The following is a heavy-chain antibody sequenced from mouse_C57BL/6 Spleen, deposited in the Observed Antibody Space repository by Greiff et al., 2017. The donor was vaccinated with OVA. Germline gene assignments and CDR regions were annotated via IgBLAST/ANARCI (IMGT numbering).Heavy chain of an antibody. Sequence: QVQLKQSGAELARPGASVKLSCKASGYTFTSYGISWVKQRTGQGLEWIGEIYPRSGNTYYNEKFKGKATLTADKSSSTAYMELRSLTSEDSAVYFCARSFTKYFDVWGTGTTVTVSS. D-gene: IGHD2-12*01. CDR2: IYPRSGNT. V-gene: IGHV1-81*01. CDR1: GYTFTSYG. J-gene: IGHJ1*03. CDR3: ARSFTKYFDV.